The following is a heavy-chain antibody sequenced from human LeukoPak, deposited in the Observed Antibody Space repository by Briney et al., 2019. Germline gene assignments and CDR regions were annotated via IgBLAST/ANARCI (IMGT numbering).Heavy chain of an antibody. Sequence: GGSLRLSCAASGFTFSNYWRGWVRQAPGKGLEWVANIKQDGSQKYFGYSVKGRFTISRDNAENSLFLQMSSLRDEDTAVYYCARDSGSYHFDSCWGQGTLVTVSS. V-gene: IGHV3-7*01. CDR2: IKQDGSQK. J-gene: IGHJ4*02. CDR1: GFTFSNYW. D-gene: IGHD1-26*01. CDR3: ARDSGSYHFDSC.